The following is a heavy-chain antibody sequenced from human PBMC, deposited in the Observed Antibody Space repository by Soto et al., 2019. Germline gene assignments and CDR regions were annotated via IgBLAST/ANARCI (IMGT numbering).Heavy chain of an antibody. CDR3: ARDPVNPKFTYQNNWFDP. V-gene: IGHV1-69*13. J-gene: IGHJ5*02. Sequence: ASVKVSCKASGGTFSSYAISWVRQAPGQGLEWMGGIIPIFGTANYAQKFQGRVTITADESTGTAYMELSSLRSEDTAVYYCARDPVNPKFTYQNNWFDPWGQGTLVTVSS. CDR1: GGTFSSYA. D-gene: IGHD2-2*01. CDR2: IIPIFGTA.